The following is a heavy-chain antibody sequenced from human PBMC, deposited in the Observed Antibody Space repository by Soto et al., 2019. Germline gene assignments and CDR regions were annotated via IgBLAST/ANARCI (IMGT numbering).Heavy chain of an antibody. CDR2: ISGSGGST. J-gene: IGHJ6*02. CDR1: GFTFSSYA. V-gene: IGHV3-23*01. CDR3: AMYYDFFYYYGMDA. Sequence: GGSLRLSCAASGFTFSSYAMSWVRQAPGKGLEWVSAISGSGGSTYYADSVKGRFTISRDNSKNTLYLQMNSLRAEDTAVYYCAMYYDFFYYYGMDAWGQGTTVTVSS. D-gene: IGHD3-3*01.